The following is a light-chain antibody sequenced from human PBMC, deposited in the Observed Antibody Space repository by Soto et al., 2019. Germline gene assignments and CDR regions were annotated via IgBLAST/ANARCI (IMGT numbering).Light chain of an antibody. V-gene: IGKV1-33*01. CDR1: QDISNY. CDR2: DAS. J-gene: IGKJ3*01. Sequence: DIQMTQSPSSLSASVGDRVTITCQASQDISNYLNWYQQKPGKAPKLLIYDASNLETGVPSRFSGSGSGTDFTFTISSLQPEDIATYYCQQYDNLPLPPGRPLIFTCGPGTKVDIK. CDR3: QQYDNLPLPPGRPLIFT.